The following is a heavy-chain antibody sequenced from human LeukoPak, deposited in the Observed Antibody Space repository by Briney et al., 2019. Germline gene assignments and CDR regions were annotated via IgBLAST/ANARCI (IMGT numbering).Heavy chain of an antibody. CDR2: IHMTGRT. J-gene: IGHJ4*02. CDR3: ATSYDAKVAQFDL. V-gene: IGHV4-4*09. CDR1: GVSFISFQ. D-gene: IGHD2-8*01. Sequence: PSETLSLTCTVSGVSFISFQWSWIRQSPVKGLEWIGYIHMTGRTGYNPSLKSRVTISMDTSKSQFSLLLTSVSAPDTAIYFRATSYDAKVAQFDLLGQGILVTVSS.